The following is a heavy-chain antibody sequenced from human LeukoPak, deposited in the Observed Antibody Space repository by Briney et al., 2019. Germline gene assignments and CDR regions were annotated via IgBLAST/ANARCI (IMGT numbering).Heavy chain of an antibody. CDR1: GFTFSNSA. CDR3: AKDRGYGDYEAFDI. D-gene: IGHD4-17*01. V-gene: IGHV3-33*06. J-gene: IGHJ3*02. Sequence: GGSLRLSCAASGFTFSNSAMHWVRQAPGKGLEWVAVIWYDGSNEYYADSVKGRLTISRDNSKNTLYLQMNSLRADDTAVYYCAKDRGYGDYEAFDIWGQGTMVTVSS. CDR2: IWYDGSNE.